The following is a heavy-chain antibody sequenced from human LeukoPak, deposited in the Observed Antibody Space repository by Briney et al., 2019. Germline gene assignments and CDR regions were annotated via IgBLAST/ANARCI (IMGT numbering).Heavy chain of an antibody. CDR3: ARDNRVTTRSRQVGYFDY. V-gene: IGHV4-31*03. CDR1: GGSISSGGYY. J-gene: IGHJ4*02. CDR2: IYYSGST. D-gene: IGHD4-17*01. Sequence: SQTLSLTCTVSGGSISSGGYYWSWIRQHPGKGLEWIGYIYYSGSTYYNPSLKSRVTISVDTSKNQFSLKLSSVTAAYTAVYYCARDNRVTTRSRQVGYFDYWGQGTLVTVSS.